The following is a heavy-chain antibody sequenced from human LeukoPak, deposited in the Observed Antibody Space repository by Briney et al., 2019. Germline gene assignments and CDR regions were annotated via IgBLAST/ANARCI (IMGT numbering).Heavy chain of an antibody. J-gene: IGHJ4*02. CDR1: GFTFSSYG. Sequence: PGGTLRLSCAASGFTFSSYGMSWVRQAPGKGLEWVSGISWNSGSIGYADSVKGRFTISRDNAKNSLYLQMNSLRAEDTALYYYAKSKMGYDSSGWYYFDYWGQGTLVTVSS. D-gene: IGHD3-22*01. CDR2: ISWNSGSI. V-gene: IGHV3-9*01. CDR3: AKSKMGYDSSGWYYFDY.